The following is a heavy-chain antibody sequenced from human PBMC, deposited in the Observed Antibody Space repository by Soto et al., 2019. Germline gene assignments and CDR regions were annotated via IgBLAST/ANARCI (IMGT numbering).Heavy chain of an antibody. CDR1: GYTFSSYA. D-gene: IGHD3-3*01. J-gene: IGHJ2*01. V-gene: IGHV3-23*04. CDR2: ISGSGGST. CDR3: AKDVFGFLGYFDL. Sequence: VQLVQSGAEVKKPGASVKVSCKASGYTFSSYAMSWVRQAPGKGLEWVSAISGSGGSTYYADSVKGRFTISRDNSKNTLYLQMNSLRAEDTAVYYCAKDVFGFLGYFDLWGRGTLVTVSS.